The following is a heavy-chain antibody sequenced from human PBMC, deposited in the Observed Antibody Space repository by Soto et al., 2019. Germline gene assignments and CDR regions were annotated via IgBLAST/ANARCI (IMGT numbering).Heavy chain of an antibody. CDR2: IIPILGTA. J-gene: IGHJ6*02. V-gene: IGHV1-69*01. CDR1: GGTFSSYA. CDR3: ARSSTGPREYYYYGMDV. D-gene: IGHD4-17*01. Sequence: QVQLVQSGAEVKKPGSSVKVSCKASGGTFSSYAISWVRQAPGQGLEWMGGIIPILGTANYAQKFQGRVTITADESTSTAYRELSSLRSEDTAVYYCARSSTGPREYYYYGMDVWGQGTTVTVSS.